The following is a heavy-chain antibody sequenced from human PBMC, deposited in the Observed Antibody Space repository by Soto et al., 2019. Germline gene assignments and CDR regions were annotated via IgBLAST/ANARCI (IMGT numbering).Heavy chain of an antibody. CDR2: IYPGDSDT. J-gene: IGHJ6*02. Sequence: PGESLKISCKGSGYSFTSYWIGWVRQMPGKGLEWMGIIYPGDSDTRYSPSFQGQVTISADKSISTAYLQWSSLKASDTAMYYCARQKSIAAAGTFNSEDYYYGMDVWGQGTTVTVSS. V-gene: IGHV5-51*01. CDR3: ARQKSIAAAGTFNSEDYYYGMDV. CDR1: GYSFTSYW. D-gene: IGHD6-13*01.